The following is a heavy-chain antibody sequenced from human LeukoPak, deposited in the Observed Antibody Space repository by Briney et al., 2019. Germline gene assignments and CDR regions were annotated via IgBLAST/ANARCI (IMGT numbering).Heavy chain of an antibody. CDR3: ARLNAYSSSWHYFDS. V-gene: IGHV4-39*01. CDR2: LYYSGTT. D-gene: IGHD6-13*01. CDR1: GGSISSSSYF. Sequence: SQTLSLTCTVSGGSISSSSYFWGWIRQPPGRGLEWIGTLYYSGTTSYNPSLQSRVTISVDTSKNQFSLKLSSVTAADTSIYYCARLNAYSSSWHYFDSWGQGTLVTVSS. J-gene: IGHJ4*02.